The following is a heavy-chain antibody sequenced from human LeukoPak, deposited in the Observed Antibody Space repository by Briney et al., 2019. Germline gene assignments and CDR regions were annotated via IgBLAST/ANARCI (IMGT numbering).Heavy chain of an antibody. D-gene: IGHD2-15*01. V-gene: IGHV3-48*03. CDR1: GFTFSSYE. J-gene: IGHJ4*02. CDR3: ARESLPLSVVVADPFDS. Sequence: GGSLRLSCAASGFTFSSYEMNWVRQAPGKGLEWISYISISGSTIYYADSVKGRFTISRDNAKNSLYLQMNSLRAEDTAVYYCARESLPLSVVVADPFDSWGQGTLVTVSS. CDR2: ISISGSTI.